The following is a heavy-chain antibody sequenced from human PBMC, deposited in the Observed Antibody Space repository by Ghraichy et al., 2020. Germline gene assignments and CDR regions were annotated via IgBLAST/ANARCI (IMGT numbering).Heavy chain of an antibody. D-gene: IGHD2-2*01. CDR2: IYYSGIA. Sequence: SQTLSLTCTVSGGPISSGDYYWSWIRLPPGKGLEWIGYIYYSGIAYYKPSLKSRVTISLDTSKNLFSLRLGSVTAADTAVYYCVRMGLRYHIEYWGQGTLVTVSS. CDR3: VRMGLRYHIEY. J-gene: IGHJ4*02. V-gene: IGHV4-30-4*01. CDR1: GGPISSGDYY.